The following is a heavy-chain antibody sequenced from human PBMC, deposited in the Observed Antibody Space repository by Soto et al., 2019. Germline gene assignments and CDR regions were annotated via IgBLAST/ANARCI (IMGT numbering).Heavy chain of an antibody. CDR1: GGTFSSYA. D-gene: IGHD3-3*01. J-gene: IGHJ4*02. Sequence: ASVKVSCKASGGTFSSYAISWVRQAPGQGLEWMGGIIPIFGTANYAQKFQGRVTITADESTSTAYMELSSLRSEDTAVYYCARATSLTYYDFWSGPSLDYWGQGTLVTVSS. CDR2: IIPIFGTA. V-gene: IGHV1-69*13. CDR3: ARATSLTYYDFWSGPSLDY.